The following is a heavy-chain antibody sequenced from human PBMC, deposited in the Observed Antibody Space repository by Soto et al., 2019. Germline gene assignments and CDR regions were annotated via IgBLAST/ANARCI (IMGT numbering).Heavy chain of an antibody. CDR3: ARDRRSVAYYYYYGMDV. CDR1: GFTFSDYY. Sequence: NPGGSLRLSCAASGFTFSDYYMSWIRQAPGKGLEWVSYISSSGSTIYYADSVKGRFTISRDNAKNSLYLQMNSLRAEDTAVYYCARDRRSVAYYYYYGMDVWGQGTTVTVSS. CDR2: ISSSGSTI. V-gene: IGHV3-11*01. J-gene: IGHJ6*02.